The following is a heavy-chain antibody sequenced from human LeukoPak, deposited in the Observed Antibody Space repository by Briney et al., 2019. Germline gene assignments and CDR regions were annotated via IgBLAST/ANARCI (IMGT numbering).Heavy chain of an antibody. D-gene: IGHD6-19*01. Sequence: PSETLSLTCTVSDDPIDSGVYYWSWIRQPPGKGLEWIGYIYYSGSTNYNPSLKSRVTISVDTSKNQFSLKLSSVTAADTAVYYCAAQWRGYYYYYMDVWGKGTTVTVSS. CDR2: IYYSGST. J-gene: IGHJ6*03. CDR1: DDPIDSGVYY. V-gene: IGHV4-61*08. CDR3: AAQWRGYYYYYMDV.